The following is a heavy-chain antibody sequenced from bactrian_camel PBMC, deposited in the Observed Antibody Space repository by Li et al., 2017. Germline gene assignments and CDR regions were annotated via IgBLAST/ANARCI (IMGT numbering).Heavy chain of an antibody. CDR2: ISEGGGAT. CDR1: GYRYHTDC. CDR3: AATRGPLLVRYVLEEGRYNY. D-gene: IGHD1*01. V-gene: IGHV3-3*01. Sequence: HVQLVESGGCSVQAGGSLTLSCEAPGYRYHTDCIGWFRQVPGQEREGLAAISEGGGATVYADSVKGRFTMSSDTAKNTVYLQMDSLKPEDTATYYCAATRGPLLVRYVLEEGRYNYWGQGTQVTVS. J-gene: IGHJ4*01.